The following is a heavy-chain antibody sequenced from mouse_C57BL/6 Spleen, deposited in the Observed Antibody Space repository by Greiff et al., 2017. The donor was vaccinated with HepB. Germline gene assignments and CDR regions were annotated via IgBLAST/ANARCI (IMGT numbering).Heavy chain of an antibody. CDR3: ARDDTTVVADWYFDV. D-gene: IGHD1-1*01. J-gene: IGHJ1*03. CDR2: IDPNSGGT. Sequence: VQLQQPGAELVKPGASVKLSCKASGYTFTSYWMHWVKQRPGRGLEWIGRIDPNSGGTKYNEKFKSKATLTVDKPSSTAYMQLSSLTSEDSAVYYCARDDTTVVADWYFDVWGTGTTVTVSS. V-gene: IGHV1-72*01. CDR1: GYTFTSYW.